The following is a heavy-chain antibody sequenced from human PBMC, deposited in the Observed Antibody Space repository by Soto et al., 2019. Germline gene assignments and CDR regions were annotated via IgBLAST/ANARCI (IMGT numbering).Heavy chain of an antibody. J-gene: IGHJ6*02. CDR3: AREDRGSGYSYGYGYYYGMDV. Sequence: SETLSLTCAVSGGSISSSNWWSWVRQPPGKGLEWIGEIYHSGSTNYNPSLKSRVTISVDKSKNQFSLKLSSVTAADTAVYYCAREDRGSGYSYGYGYYYGMDVWGQGTTVT. CDR2: IYHSGST. V-gene: IGHV4-4*02. D-gene: IGHD5-18*01. CDR1: GGSISSSNW.